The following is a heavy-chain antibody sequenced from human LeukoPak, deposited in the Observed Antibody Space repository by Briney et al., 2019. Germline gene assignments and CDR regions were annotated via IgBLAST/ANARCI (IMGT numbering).Heavy chain of an antibody. J-gene: IGHJ3*02. Sequence: GSSVKVSCKASGGTFSSFAISWVRQAPGQGLEWMGGIIPIFGTENYAQKFQGRVTITTDESTSTAYMELSSLRSEDTAVYYCATRPYYYDSSGFAFDIWGQGTMVTVSS. CDR3: ATRPYYYDSSGFAFDI. CDR1: GGTFSSFA. CDR2: IIPIFGTE. D-gene: IGHD3-22*01. V-gene: IGHV1-69*05.